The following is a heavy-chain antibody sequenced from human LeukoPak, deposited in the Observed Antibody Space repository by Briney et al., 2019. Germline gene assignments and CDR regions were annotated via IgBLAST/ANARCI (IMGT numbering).Heavy chain of an antibody. V-gene: IGHV3-33*01. D-gene: IGHD6-13*01. CDR2: IWYDGSNK. J-gene: IGHJ4*02. CDR3: ARDQGSSSRAFDY. CDR1: GFTFSSYG. Sequence: GGSLRLSCAASGFTFSSYGMHWVRQAPGKGLEWVAVIWYDGSNKYYADSVKGRFTISRDNSKNTLYLQMNSLRAEDTAVYYCARDQGSSSRAFDYWGQGTLVTVSS.